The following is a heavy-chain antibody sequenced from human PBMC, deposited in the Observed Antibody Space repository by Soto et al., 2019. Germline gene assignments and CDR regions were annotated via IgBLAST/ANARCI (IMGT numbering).Heavy chain of an antibody. J-gene: IGHJ5*02. D-gene: IGHD3-3*01. CDR3: ARARTGGITIFGVVIRHNWFDP. V-gene: IGHV4-39*07. Sequence: PSETLSLTCTVSGGSISSSSYYWGWIRQPPGKGLEWIGSIYYSGSTYYSPSLKSRVTISVDTSKNQFSLKLSSVTAADTAVYYCARARTGGITIFGVVIRHNWFDPWGQGTLVNVSS. CDR2: IYYSGST. CDR1: GGSISSSSYY.